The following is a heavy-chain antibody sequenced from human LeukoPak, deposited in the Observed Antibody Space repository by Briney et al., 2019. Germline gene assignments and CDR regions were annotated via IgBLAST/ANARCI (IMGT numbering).Heavy chain of an antibody. CDR2: ISGSGGST. CDR1: GFTFSSYP. CDR3: AKDRLRRPDAFDI. D-gene: IGHD5-18*01. Sequence: GGSLRLSCAASGFTFSSYPMSWVRPAPGKGLAGVSGISGSGGSTYYADSVKGRFTISRDNSKNTLYLQMNGLRAEDTAVYYCAKDRLRRPDAFDIWGQETMVTVSS. J-gene: IGHJ3*02. V-gene: IGHV3-23*01.